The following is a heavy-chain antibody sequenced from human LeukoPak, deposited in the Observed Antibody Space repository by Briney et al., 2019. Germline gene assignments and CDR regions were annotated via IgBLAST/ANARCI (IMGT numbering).Heavy chain of an antibody. CDR3: ARAGVRLDYYYMDV. J-gene: IGHJ6*03. V-gene: IGHV3-7*01. Sequence: GGSLRLSCAASGFTFSSYAMTWVRQAPGKGLEWVANIKQDGSEKYYVDSVKGRFTISRDNAKNSLYLQMNSLRAEDTAVYYCARAGVRLDYYYMDVWGKGTTVTISS. D-gene: IGHD2-8*01. CDR1: GFTFSSYA. CDR2: IKQDGSEK.